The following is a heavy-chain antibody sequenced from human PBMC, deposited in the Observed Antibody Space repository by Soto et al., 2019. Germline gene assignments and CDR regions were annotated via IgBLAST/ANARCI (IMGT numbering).Heavy chain of an antibody. CDR2: IYYSGST. D-gene: IGHD2-2*01. J-gene: IGHJ4*02. Sequence: SETLSLTCTVSGGSISSGGYYWSWIRQHPGKGLEWIGYIYYSGSTYYNPSLKSRVTISVDTSKNQFSLKLSSVTAADTAVYYCARVSNSTIFDYWGQGTLVTVSS. V-gene: IGHV4-31*03. CDR3: ARVSNSTIFDY. CDR1: GGSISSGGYY.